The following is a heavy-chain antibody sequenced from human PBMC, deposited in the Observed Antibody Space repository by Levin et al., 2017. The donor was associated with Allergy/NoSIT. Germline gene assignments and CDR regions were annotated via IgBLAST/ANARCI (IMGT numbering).Heavy chain of an antibody. D-gene: IGHD2-8*01. CDR2: ISRDGSST. J-gene: IGHJ4*02. Sequence: GGSLRLSCVASGFSFNNSELNWVRQAPRKGLEWISYISRDGSSTYLADSVKGRFSISRDNAKNSLYLQMNSMRAEDTAVYFCARGGSYLTNGFDYWGQGTLVTVSS. CDR1: GFSFNNSE. CDR3: ARGGSYLTNGFDY. V-gene: IGHV3-48*03.